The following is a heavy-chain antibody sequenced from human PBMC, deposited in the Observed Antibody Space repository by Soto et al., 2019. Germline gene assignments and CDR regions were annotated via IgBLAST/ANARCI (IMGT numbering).Heavy chain of an antibody. V-gene: IGHV1-18*01. CDR3: ARVPGYCSGGSCYGRNFDY. D-gene: IGHD2-15*01. CDR1: GYTFTSYG. CDR2: ISAYNGNT. J-gene: IGHJ4*02. Sequence: ASVKVSCKASGYTFTSYGISWVRQAPGQGLEWMGWISAYNGNTNYAQKLQGRVTMTTDTSTSTAYMELRSLRSDDTAVYYCARVPGYCSGGSCYGRNFDYWGQGTLVTVSS.